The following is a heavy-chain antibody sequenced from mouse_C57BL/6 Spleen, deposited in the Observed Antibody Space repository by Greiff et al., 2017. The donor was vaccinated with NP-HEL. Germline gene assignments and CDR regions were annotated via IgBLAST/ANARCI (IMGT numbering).Heavy chain of an antibody. CDR2: IRYDGSN. Sequence: EVKLQESGPGLVKPSQSLSLTCSVTGYSFTSGYYWNWIRQFPGNKLEWMGYIRYDGSNNYNPSLKNQISLTLDTSYNQIVLKLNSGTTEDTAAYYCAREAIYYDDAGFAYWGQGTLVTVSA. CDR3: AREAIYYDDAGFAY. V-gene: IGHV3-6*01. J-gene: IGHJ3*01. CDR1: GYSFTSGYY. D-gene: IGHD2-4*01.